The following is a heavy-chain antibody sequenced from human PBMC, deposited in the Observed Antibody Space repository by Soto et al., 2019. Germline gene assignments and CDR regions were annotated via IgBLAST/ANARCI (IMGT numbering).Heavy chain of an antibody. V-gene: IGHV4-39*01. D-gene: IGHD3-22*01. CDR2: IYYSGST. CDR3: ARRTDYYDSSGYYYVKGGLDY. Sequence: QLQLQESGPGLVKPSETLSLTCTVSGGSISSSSYYWGWIRQPPGKGLEWIGSIYYSGSTYYNPSLKSRGTISVDTSKNQFSLKLISVTAADTAVYYCARRTDYYDSSGYYYVKGGLDYWGQGTLVTVSS. CDR1: GGSISSSSYY. J-gene: IGHJ4*02.